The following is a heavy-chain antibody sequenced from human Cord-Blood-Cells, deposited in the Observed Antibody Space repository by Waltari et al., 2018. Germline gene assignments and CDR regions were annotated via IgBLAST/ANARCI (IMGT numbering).Heavy chain of an antibody. V-gene: IGHV3-21*01. CDR2: ISSSSSYI. D-gene: IGHD5-12*01. J-gene: IGHJ4*02. CDR1: GLPFSSYS. Sequence: EVQLVESGGGLVKPGGSLRLSCAASGLPFSSYSLNGVRPAPGKGLELVSSISSSSSYIYYADSVKGRFTISRDNAKNSLYLQMNSLRAEDTAVYYCARDRGGDGYNYYFDYWGQGTLVTVSS. CDR3: ARDRGGDGYNYYFDY.